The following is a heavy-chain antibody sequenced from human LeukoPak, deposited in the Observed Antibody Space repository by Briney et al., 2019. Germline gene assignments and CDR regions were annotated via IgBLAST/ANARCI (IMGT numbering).Heavy chain of an antibody. Sequence: PGGSLRLSCAASGFTFSSYSMNWVRQAPGKGLEWVSSISSSGGSTYYADSVKGRFTISRDNSKNTLYLQMNSLRAEDTAVYYCAKSAKGYDFWSGYGFDYWGQGTLVTVSS. CDR2: ISSSGGST. CDR3: AKSAKGYDFWSGYGFDY. CDR1: GFTFSSYS. J-gene: IGHJ4*02. V-gene: IGHV3-23*01. D-gene: IGHD3-3*01.